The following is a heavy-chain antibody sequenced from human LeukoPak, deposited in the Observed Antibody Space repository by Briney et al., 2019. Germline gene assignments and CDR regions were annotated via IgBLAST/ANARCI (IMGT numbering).Heavy chain of an antibody. CDR1: GFTFSSFP. V-gene: IGHV3-30-3*01. D-gene: IGHD3-22*01. CDR2: ILHDGNRK. CDR3: ASCRGSDSSGYYYYAMDA. Sequence: QPGGSLRLSCAASGFTFSSFPMHWIRQAPGKGLEWVAVILHDGNRKYYADPVKGRFTISRDNSNNTLYLQMNSLRAEDTAVYSCASCRGSDSSGYYYYAMDAWGQGTTLTVSS. J-gene: IGHJ6*02.